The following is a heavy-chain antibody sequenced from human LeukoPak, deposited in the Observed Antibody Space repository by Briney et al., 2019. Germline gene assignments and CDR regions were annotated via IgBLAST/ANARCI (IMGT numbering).Heavy chain of an antibody. J-gene: IGHJ5*02. CDR3: ARVPNIVVVPAAIDPPRNWFDP. D-gene: IGHD2-2*02. CDR2: ISAYNGNT. V-gene: IGHV1-18*04. CDR1: GYTFTSYG. Sequence: ASVNVSCKASGYTFTSYGISWVRQAPGQGLEWMGWISAYNGNTNYAQKLQGRVTMTTDTSTSTAYMELRSLRSDDTAVCYCARVPNIVVVPAAIDPPRNWFDPWGQGTLVTVSS.